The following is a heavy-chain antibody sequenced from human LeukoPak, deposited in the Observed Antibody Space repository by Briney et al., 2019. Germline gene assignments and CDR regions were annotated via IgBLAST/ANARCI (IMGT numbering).Heavy chain of an antibody. CDR1: GGSISSYY. Sequence: SETLSLTCTVSGGSISSYYWSWIRQPPGKGLEWIAYIYYSGSTNYNPSLKSRVTISVDTSKNQFSLKLSSVTAADTAVYYCARWQYDSSGYRKIDCWGQGTLVTVSS. CDR3: ARWQYDSSGYRKIDC. J-gene: IGHJ4*02. V-gene: IGHV4-59*01. CDR2: IYYSGST. D-gene: IGHD3-22*01.